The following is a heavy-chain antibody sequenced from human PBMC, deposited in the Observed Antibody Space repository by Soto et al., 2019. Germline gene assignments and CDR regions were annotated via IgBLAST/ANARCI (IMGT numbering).Heavy chain of an antibody. D-gene: IGHD2-15*01. CDR1: GYTFTTYA. V-gene: IGHV1-3*04. CDR2: INTDIGNT. J-gene: IGHJ4*02. CDR3: ARQVDLRLRPLLDY. Sequence: ASVKVSCKASGYTFTTYALHWVRQAPGQSLEWMGWINTDIGNTKYSQNFQGRVTITRDTTANTAYMDLSSLRSEDTAVYFCARQVDLRLRPLLDYWGRGTLVTVSS.